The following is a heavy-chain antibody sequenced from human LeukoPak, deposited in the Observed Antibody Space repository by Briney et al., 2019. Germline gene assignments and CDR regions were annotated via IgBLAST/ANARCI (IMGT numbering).Heavy chain of an antibody. CDR3: ARGTRTFDP. V-gene: IGHV4-34*01. D-gene: IGHD2-2*01. Sequence: SETLSLTCAVYGGSFSGYYWSWIRQPPGKGLEWIGEVNHSGSTNYNPSLKSRVTISVDTSKNQFSLKLSSVTAADTAVYYCARGTRTFDPWGQGTLVTVSS. CDR2: VNHSGST. J-gene: IGHJ5*02. CDR1: GGSFSGYY.